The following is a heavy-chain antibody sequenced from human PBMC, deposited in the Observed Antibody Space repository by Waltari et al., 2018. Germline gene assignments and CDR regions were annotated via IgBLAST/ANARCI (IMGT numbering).Heavy chain of an antibody. CDR2: ISSSSIYI. J-gene: IGHJ4*02. CDR3: ARGYCSGGSCYCED. Sequence: EVQLVESGGGLVKPGGSLRLSCAASGFTFSSYSMNWVRQAPGKGLEWVSSISSSSIYIYYADSVKGRFTISRDNAKNSLYLQMNSLRAEDTAVYYCARGYCSGGSCYCEDWGQGTLVTVSS. D-gene: IGHD2-15*01. CDR1: GFTFSSYS. V-gene: IGHV3-21*01.